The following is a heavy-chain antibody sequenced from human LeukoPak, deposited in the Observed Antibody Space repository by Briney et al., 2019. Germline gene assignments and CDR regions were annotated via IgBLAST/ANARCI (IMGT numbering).Heavy chain of an antibody. CDR2: ISSSGSTI. J-gene: IGHJ6*04. Sequence: GGSLRLSCAAAGFTFSSYWMSWVRQAPGKGLEWVSYISSSGSTIYYADSVKGRFTISRDNAKNSLYLQMNSLRAEDTAVYYCAELGITMIGGVWGKGTTVTISS. V-gene: IGHV3-48*03. D-gene: IGHD3-10*02. CDR3: AELGITMIGGV. CDR1: GFTFSSYW.